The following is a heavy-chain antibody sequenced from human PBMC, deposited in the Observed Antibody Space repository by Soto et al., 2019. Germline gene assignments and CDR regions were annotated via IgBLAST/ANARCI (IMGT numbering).Heavy chain of an antibody. CDR1: GGSFRGYY. Sequence: SETLSLTCAVYGGSFRGYYRSWIRQPPGKGLEWIGEINHSGSTNYNPSLKSRVTISVDTSKNQFSLKLSSVTAADTAVYYCARTPKLGYCSGVICFTVGKWANCFDPRGQGPLVT. V-gene: IGHV4-34*01. CDR2: INHSGST. CDR3: ARTPKLGYCSGVICFTVGKWANCFDP. J-gene: IGHJ5*02. D-gene: IGHD2-15*01.